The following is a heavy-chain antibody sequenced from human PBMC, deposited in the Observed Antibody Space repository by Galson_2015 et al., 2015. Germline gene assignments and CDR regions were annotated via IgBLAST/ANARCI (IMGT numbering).Heavy chain of an antibody. CDR1: GGTFSSYT. CDR3: ARHSAAGTFPLDY. J-gene: IGHJ4*02. Sequence: SVKVSCKASGGTFSSYTISWVRQAPGQGLEWMGRIIPILGIANYAQKFQGRVTITADKSTSTAYMELSSLRSEDTAVYYCARHSAAGTFPLDYWGQGTLVTVSS. CDR2: IIPILGIA. D-gene: IGHD6-13*01. V-gene: IGHV1-69*02.